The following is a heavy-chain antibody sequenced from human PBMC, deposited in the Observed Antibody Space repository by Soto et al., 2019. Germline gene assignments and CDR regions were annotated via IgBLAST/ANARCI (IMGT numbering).Heavy chain of an antibody. V-gene: IGHV3-74*01. CDR3: ARASVPGRY. D-gene: IGHD1-1*01. Sequence: EVQLVESGGGLVQPGGSLRLSCVGSGFTFSSYWMHWVRQAPGKGLVWVSRLNGDGSSISYADSVKGRFTISRDNARNTLYLQMNSLRVDDTAVYYCARASVPGRYWGQGTLVSVSS. J-gene: IGHJ1*01. CDR1: GFTFSSYW. CDR2: LNGDGSSI.